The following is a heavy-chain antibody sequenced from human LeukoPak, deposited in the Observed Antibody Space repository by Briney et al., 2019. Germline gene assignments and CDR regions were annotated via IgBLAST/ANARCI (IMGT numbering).Heavy chain of an antibody. V-gene: IGHV3-74*01. Sequence: PGGSLRLSCTASGFTFSNYWMHWVRQAPGKGLVWVSRIDTDGTRTYYADSVKGRFTISRDNAKNTLYLQMDNLRAEDTAVYYCAKDEGAAGTWNWFDPWGQGTLVTVAS. CDR2: IDTDGTRT. J-gene: IGHJ5*02. CDR3: AKDEGAAGTWNWFDP. CDR1: GFTFSNYW. D-gene: IGHD6-13*01.